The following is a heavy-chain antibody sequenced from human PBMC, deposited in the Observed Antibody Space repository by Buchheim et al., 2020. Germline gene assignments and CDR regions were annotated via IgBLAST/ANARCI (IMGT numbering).Heavy chain of an antibody. CDR2: LYHSGST. CDR1: GGSISSSNW. CDR3: ARDQHYDREGMAAGAFDI. V-gene: IGHV4-4*02. Sequence: QVQLQESGPGLVKPSGTLSLTCAVSGGSISSSNWWSWVRQPPGKGLEWIGELYHSGSTNYNPSLKSRVTVSVEKSKNQFSLKLSSVTAADTAVYYCARDQHYDREGMAAGAFDIWGQGT. J-gene: IGHJ3*02. D-gene: IGHD3-22*01.